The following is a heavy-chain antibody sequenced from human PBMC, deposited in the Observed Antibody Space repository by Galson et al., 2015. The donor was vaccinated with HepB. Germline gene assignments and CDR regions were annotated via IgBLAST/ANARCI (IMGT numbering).Heavy chain of an antibody. J-gene: IGHJ4*02. D-gene: IGHD2/OR15-2a*01. V-gene: IGHV3-23*01. Sequence: SLRLSCAASGFTFTRYAMTWVRQAPGKGLEWVSSITSSGGETYYRDSVKGRFTISRDNSKNTVVLQLNNLRVEDTAVYYCAKDGNMVSKHPSHCHFWGQGTPVTVAS. CDR2: ITSSGGET. CDR3: AKDGNMVSKHPSHCHF. CDR1: GFTFTRYA.